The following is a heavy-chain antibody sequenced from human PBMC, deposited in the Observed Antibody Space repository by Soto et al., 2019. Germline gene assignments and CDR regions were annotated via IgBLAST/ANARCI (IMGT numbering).Heavy chain of an antibody. CDR2: IYWDDEK. Sequence: QIALEESGPTLVKPTQTLTLTCTFSGFSLSTRGVSVGWIRQPPGRALEWLALIYWDDEKRYSPSLKRRLTVTRDTSGNQVVLTLTNTDPVDTATYYCARRRVGPVTVFDFWGQGSLVTVSS. D-gene: IGHD1-26*01. V-gene: IGHV2-5*02. CDR3: ARRRVGPVTVFDF. J-gene: IGHJ4*02. CDR1: GFSLSTRGVS.